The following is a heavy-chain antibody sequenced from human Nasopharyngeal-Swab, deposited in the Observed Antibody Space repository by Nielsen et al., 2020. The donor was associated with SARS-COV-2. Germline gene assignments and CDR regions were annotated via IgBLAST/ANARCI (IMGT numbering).Heavy chain of an antibody. D-gene: IGHD3-10*01. V-gene: IGHV2-5*02. CDR3: THYMVRGVYFDY. CDR1: GFPLTTRGVG. J-gene: IGHJ4*02. Sequence: SGPTPGEPTQTLTLTCTFSGFPLTTRGVGVGWIRQPPGKALEWLALIYWDYDKRYSPSLKSRLTITKDTSKNQVVLTMTNMDPVDTATYYCTHYMVRGVYFDYWGQGTLVTVSS. CDR2: IYWDYDK.